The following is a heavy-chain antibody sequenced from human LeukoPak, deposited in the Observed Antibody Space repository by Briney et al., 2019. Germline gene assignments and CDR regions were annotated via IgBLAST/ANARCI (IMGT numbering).Heavy chain of an antibody. J-gene: IGHJ5*02. CDR2: MNPNSGNT. CDR1: GHTFTSYD. D-gene: IGHD2-2*01. CDR3: ARGPAKNTDGYWFDP. V-gene: IGHV1-8*01. Sequence: ASVKVSCKASGHTFTSYDINWVRQAPGQGLEWMGWMNPNSGNTGYAQKFQGRVTMTRNTSISTAYMELSSLRSEDTAVYYCARGPAKNTDGYWFDPWGQGTLVTVSS.